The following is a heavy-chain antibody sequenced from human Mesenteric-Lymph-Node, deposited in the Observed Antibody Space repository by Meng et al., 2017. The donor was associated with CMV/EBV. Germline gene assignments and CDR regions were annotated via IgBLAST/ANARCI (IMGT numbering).Heavy chain of an antibody. Sequence: ASVKVSCKASGYTFTGYYMHWVRQAPGQGLEWMGWINPNSGGTNYAQKFQGRVTMTRDTSISTAYMELSRLRSDDTAVYYCARTERVLLWFGEPRGGFDPWGQGTLVPVSS. CDR1: GYTFTGYY. CDR2: INPNSGGT. CDR3: ARTERVLLWFGEPRGGFDP. D-gene: IGHD3-10*01. J-gene: IGHJ5*02. V-gene: IGHV1-2*02.